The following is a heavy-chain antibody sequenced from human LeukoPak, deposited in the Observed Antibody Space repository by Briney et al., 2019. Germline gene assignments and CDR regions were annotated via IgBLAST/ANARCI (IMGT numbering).Heavy chain of an antibody. D-gene: IGHD5-18*01. CDR2: ISDSGGTI. Sequence: GGSLRLSCAASGFTFGSYTMTWVRQAPGKGLEWVSYISDSGGTIYYADSVKGRFTISRDNAKNSLYLQMNSLRDEDTAVYYCARDGGSGYSFGLNFDYWGQGILVTVSS. V-gene: IGHV3-48*02. J-gene: IGHJ4*02. CDR3: ARDGGSGYSFGLNFDY. CDR1: GFTFGSYT.